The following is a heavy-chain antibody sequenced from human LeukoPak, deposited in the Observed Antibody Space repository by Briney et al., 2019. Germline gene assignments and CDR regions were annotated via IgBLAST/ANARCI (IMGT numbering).Heavy chain of an antibody. Sequence: GGFLRLSCAASGFTFSSYAMSWVRQAPGKGLEWVSAISGSGGSTYYADSVKGRFTISRDNSKNTLYLQMNSLRAEDTAVYYCAKKVGDFWSGYYVDFDYWGQGTLVTVSS. V-gene: IGHV3-23*01. CDR1: GFTFSSYA. J-gene: IGHJ4*02. CDR2: ISGSGGST. D-gene: IGHD3-3*01. CDR3: AKKVGDFWSGYYVDFDY.